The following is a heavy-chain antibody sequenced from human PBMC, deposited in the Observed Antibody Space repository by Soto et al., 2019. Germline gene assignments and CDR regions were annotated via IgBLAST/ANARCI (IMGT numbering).Heavy chain of an antibody. D-gene: IGHD4-17*01. V-gene: IGHV1-18*01. J-gene: IGHJ4*02. Sequence: QVQLVQSGAEVKKPGASVKVSCKASGYTFTSYGISWVRQAPGQGLEWMGWISANNANTHYAQKLRGPVXMXSDTSTSTAYMGLRSLRSDDTAVYYCARGEAYGDGYWGQGTLVTVSS. CDR2: ISANNANT. CDR1: GYTFTSYG. CDR3: ARGEAYGDGY.